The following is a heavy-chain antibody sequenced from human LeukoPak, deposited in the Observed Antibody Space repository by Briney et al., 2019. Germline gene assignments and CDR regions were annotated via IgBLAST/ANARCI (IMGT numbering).Heavy chain of an antibody. Sequence: GGSLRLSCAASGFTFTYYAMSWVRQAPGKGLEWVSGMSGSGGGTYYADSVKGRFTISRDNSKNTLYLQMNSLRAEDTAVYYCAKDLVVPAAPSDYWGQGTLVTVSS. CDR1: GFTFTYYA. J-gene: IGHJ4*02. CDR2: MSGSGGGT. V-gene: IGHV3-23*01. CDR3: AKDLVVPAAPSDY. D-gene: IGHD2-2*01.